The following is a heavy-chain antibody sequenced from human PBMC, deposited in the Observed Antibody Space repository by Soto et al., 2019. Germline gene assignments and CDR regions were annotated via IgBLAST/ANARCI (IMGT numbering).Heavy chain of an antibody. V-gene: IGHV2-5*02. D-gene: IGHD3-22*01. CDR1: GFSLTTSGVG. CDR3: AHRRDSSVYFDH. J-gene: IGHJ4*02. CDR2: IYWDDDK. Sequence: QITLKESGPTLVKPTQTLTLTCTFSGFSLTTSGVGVGWIRQPPGKAPEWLALIYWDDDKRYSPSLKSRLTITKDTSKNQVVLTMTNMDAVDTATYYCAHRRDSSVYFDHWGQGTRVTVSS.